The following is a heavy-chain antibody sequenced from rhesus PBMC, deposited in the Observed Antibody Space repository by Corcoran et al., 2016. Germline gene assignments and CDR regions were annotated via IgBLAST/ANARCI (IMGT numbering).Heavy chain of an antibody. CDR1: GFNFSTSY. V-gene: IGHV3-72*01. Sequence: EVQLVESGGGFVTPGGSLRLSCEDSGFNFSTSYMQWVHQATGNGLEWVSAIGSVGDTYYADSGKGRLTISRDNAKNSLYLQMDSLRAEDTAVYYCASSYSSGWYSPFDYWGQGVLVTVSS. CDR3: ASSYSSGWYSPFDY. CDR2: IGSVGDT. D-gene: IGHD6-31*01. J-gene: IGHJ4*01.